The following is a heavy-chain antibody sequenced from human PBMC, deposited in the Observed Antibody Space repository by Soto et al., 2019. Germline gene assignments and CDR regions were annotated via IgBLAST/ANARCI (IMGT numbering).Heavy chain of an antibody. CDR2: IKSKIDGGTI. CDR1: GFTFSNAW. V-gene: IGHV3-15*07. Sequence: EVQLVESGGGLVNPGGSLRLSCAASGFTFSNAWLNWVRQAPGKGLEWVGRIKSKIDGGTIDYAAPVKGRFTISRDDSKNTLYLHMISLKTEDTAVYYCTTGLAGNYAAWVQGTLVTVSP. CDR3: TTGLAGNYAA. J-gene: IGHJ4*02. D-gene: IGHD1-7*01.